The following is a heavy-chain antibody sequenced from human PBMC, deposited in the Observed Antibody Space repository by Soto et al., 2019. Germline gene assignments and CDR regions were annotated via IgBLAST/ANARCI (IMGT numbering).Heavy chain of an antibody. V-gene: IGHV3-66*01. Sequence: EVQLVEAGGGLVQPGGSLRLSCAASGFIVSSNYVSWVRQAPGKGLEWVSVIYCGGKIYYVDPVKGRFTSSRDNSKNTLYLQMNRLRADDSGVYYCAGNTENGYWGQGTLVTVSS. CDR2: IYCGGKI. J-gene: IGHJ4*02. D-gene: IGHD2-2*02. CDR1: GFIVSSNY. CDR3: AGNTENGY.